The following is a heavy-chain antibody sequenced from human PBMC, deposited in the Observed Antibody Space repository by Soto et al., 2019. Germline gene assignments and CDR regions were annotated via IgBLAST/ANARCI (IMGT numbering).Heavy chain of an antibody. J-gene: IGHJ6*02. Sequence: ASVKVSCKASGYTFTSYGISWVRQAPGQGLEWMGWISAYNGNTNYAQKLQGRVTMTTDTSTSTAYMELRSLRSDDTAVYYCARDPTRITIFGVVTSDASYYYGMDVWGQGTTVTVSS. CDR2: ISAYNGNT. CDR3: ARDPTRITIFGVVTSDASYYYGMDV. D-gene: IGHD3-3*01. CDR1: GYTFTSYG. V-gene: IGHV1-18*01.